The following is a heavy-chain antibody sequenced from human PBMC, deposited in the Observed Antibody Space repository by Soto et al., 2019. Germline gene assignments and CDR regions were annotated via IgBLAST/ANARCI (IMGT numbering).Heavy chain of an antibody. V-gene: IGHV1-18*04. CDR3: ARASDAGRDDFWSGYYRNEYYYYGMDV. CDR1: GYTFTSYG. Sequence: ASVKVSCKASGYTFTSYGISWVRQAPGQGLEWMGWISAYNGNTNYAQKLQGRVTMTTDTSTSTAYMELRSLRSDDTAVYYCARASDAGRDDFWSGYYRNEYYYYGMDVWGQGTTGTVS. D-gene: IGHD3-3*01. J-gene: IGHJ6*02. CDR2: ISAYNGNT.